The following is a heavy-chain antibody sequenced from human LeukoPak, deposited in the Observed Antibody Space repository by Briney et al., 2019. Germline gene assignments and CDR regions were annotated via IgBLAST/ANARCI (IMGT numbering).Heavy chain of an antibody. CDR3: ARVRTYYDILGPLFDY. D-gene: IGHD3-9*01. V-gene: IGHV1-2*02. CDR1: GYTFTGYY. CDR2: INPNSGGT. J-gene: IGHJ4*02. Sequence: ASVKVSCKASGYTFTGYYMHWVRQAPGQGLEWMGWINPNSGGTNYAQKFQGRVTMTRDTSTSTVYMELSSLRSEDTAVYYCARVRTYYDILGPLFDYWGQGTLVTVSS.